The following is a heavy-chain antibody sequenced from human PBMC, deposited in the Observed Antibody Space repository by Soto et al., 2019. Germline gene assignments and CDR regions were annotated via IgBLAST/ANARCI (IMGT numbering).Heavy chain of an antibody. CDR3: ARGAQQLVRPIMDV. D-gene: IGHD6-13*01. Sequence: SETLSLTCTVSGGSISSGYYWSWIRQHPGKGLEWIGYIYYSGSTYYNPSLKSRVTISVDTSKNQFSLKLSSVTAADTAVYYCARGAQQLVRPIMDVWGQGTTVTVSS. V-gene: IGHV4-31*03. J-gene: IGHJ6*02. CDR2: IYYSGST. CDR1: GGSISSGYY.